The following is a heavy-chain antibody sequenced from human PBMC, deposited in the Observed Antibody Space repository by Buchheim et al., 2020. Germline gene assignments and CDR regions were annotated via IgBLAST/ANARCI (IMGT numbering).Heavy chain of an antibody. Sequence: VQLVESGGGLVKPGGSLRLSCAASGFTFSDYYMSWIRQAPGKGLEWVSVIYSGGSTYYADSVKGRFTISRDNSKNTLYLQMNSLRAEDTAVYYCARDQYCGGDCQRYYWGQGTL. V-gene: IGHV3-66*01. J-gene: IGHJ4*02. CDR2: IYSGGST. CDR1: GFTFSDYY. D-gene: IGHD2-21*02. CDR3: ARDQYCGGDCQRYY.